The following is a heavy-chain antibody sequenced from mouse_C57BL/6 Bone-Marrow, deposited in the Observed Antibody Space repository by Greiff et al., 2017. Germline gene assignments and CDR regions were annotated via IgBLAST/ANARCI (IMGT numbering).Heavy chain of an antibody. V-gene: IGHV14-4*01. Sequence: EVQLQQSGAELVRPGASVKLSCTASGFNIKDDYMHWVKQRPEQGLEWIGWIDPENGDTEYASKFQGKATITADTSSNTAYLQLSSLTSEDTAVYYCTTGDYGSSYWGQGTTLTVSS. J-gene: IGHJ2*01. D-gene: IGHD1-1*01. CDR2: IDPENGDT. CDR1: GFNIKDDY. CDR3: TTGDYGSSY.